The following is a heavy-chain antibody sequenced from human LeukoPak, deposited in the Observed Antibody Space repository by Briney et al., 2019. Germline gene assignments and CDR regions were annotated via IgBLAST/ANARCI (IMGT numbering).Heavy chain of an antibody. Sequence: GASVKVSCKASGYTFTGYYMHWVRQAPGRELEWMGWINPNSGGTNYAQKFQGRVTMTRDTSISTAYMELSRLRSDDTAVYYCARFSPYGDPYDYWGQGTLVTVSS. D-gene: IGHD4-17*01. CDR2: INPNSGGT. CDR1: GYTFTGYY. V-gene: IGHV1-2*02. CDR3: ARFSPYGDPYDY. J-gene: IGHJ4*02.